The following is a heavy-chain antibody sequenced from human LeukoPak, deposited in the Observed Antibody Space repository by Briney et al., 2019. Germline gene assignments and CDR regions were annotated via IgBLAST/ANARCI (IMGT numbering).Heavy chain of an antibody. CDR3: ARESGGSYHFDY. Sequence: GGSLRLSCAASGFTFSSYEMNWVRQAPGKGLEWVSYISSSGSTIYYADSVKGRFTISRDNAKNSLYLQMNSLRAEDTAVYYCARESGGSYHFDYWGQGTLVTVSS. CDR1: GFTFSSYE. V-gene: IGHV3-48*03. D-gene: IGHD1-26*01. CDR2: ISSSGSTI. J-gene: IGHJ4*02.